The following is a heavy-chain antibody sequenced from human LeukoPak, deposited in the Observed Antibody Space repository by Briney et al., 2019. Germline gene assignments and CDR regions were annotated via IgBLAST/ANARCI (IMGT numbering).Heavy chain of an antibody. CDR2: IRSKTNGYAT. Sequence: GGSLRLFCAASGFTFSDSAMHWVRQASGKGLEWVGRIRSKTNGYATSYAASVKDRFAISRDDSKNMAHLQMYNLKIEDTARYYCSSLKRDSSGRTYWYFALWGRGTLVTVSS. CDR3: SSLKRDSSGRTYWYFAL. CDR1: GFTFSDSA. V-gene: IGHV3-73*01. D-gene: IGHD6-19*01. J-gene: IGHJ2*01.